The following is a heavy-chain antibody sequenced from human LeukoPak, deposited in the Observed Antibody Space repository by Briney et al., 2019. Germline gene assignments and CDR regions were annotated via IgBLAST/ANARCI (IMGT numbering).Heavy chain of an antibody. V-gene: IGHV4-59*11. CDR2: IYYTGTT. Sequence: SETLSRTCTVSGDSMRSHYWTWVREPPGKGLEWIGYIYYTGTTNYNPSLKSRVTISVDTSKNLFSLKLSSVTAADTAMYYCAIESLATAGFDSWGQGTLVTVSS. CDR3: AIESLATAGFDS. D-gene: IGHD6-13*01. CDR1: GDSMRSHY. J-gene: IGHJ4*02.